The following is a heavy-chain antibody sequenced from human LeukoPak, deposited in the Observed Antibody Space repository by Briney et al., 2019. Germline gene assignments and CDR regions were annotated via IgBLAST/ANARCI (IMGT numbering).Heavy chain of an antibody. CDR1: GYTFTSYG. CDR3: ARSANYDCWSGYYRYYYYYMDG. Sequence: GASVKVSCKASGYTFTSYGISWVRQAPGQGLEWMGWISAYNGNTNYAQKLQGRVTMTTDTSTSTAYMELRSLRSGDTAVYYCARSANYDCWSGYYRYYYYYMDGWGKGTTVTVYS. D-gene: IGHD3-3*01. J-gene: IGHJ6*03. CDR2: ISAYNGNT. V-gene: IGHV1-18*01.